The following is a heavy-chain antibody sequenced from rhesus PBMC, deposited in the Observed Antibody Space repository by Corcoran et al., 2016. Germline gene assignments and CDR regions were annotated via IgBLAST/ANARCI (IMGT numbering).Heavy chain of an antibody. J-gene: IGHJ6*01. CDR2: IYHGDSDT. CDR1: GYRFTRSW. CDR3: AKYGSSYNYGLDS. D-gene: IGHD4-29*01. V-gene: IGHV5S1*01. Sequence: EVQLVQSGAEVKRPGESLRISCKTSGYRFTRSWISWVRQMTGKGLEWIGSIYHGDSDTRNSPSFQGQVTISADNSISTTYLQWSSLKASDTATYDCAKYGSSYNYGLDSWGQGVVVTVSS.